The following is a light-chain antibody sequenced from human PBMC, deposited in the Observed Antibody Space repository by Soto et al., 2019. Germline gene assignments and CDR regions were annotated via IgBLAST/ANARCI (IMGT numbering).Light chain of an antibody. Sequence: QSVLTQPASVSGSPGQSVTISCTGTGDDVGGYNYVSWFQHHPGKAPKLLIYDVINRPSGVSSRFSGAKSGHAASLTISGLQTEDEADYYCTSYSRGTTVIFGGGTKLTVL. V-gene: IGLV2-14*03. J-gene: IGLJ2*01. CDR3: TSYSRGTTVI. CDR1: GDDVGGYNY. CDR2: DVI.